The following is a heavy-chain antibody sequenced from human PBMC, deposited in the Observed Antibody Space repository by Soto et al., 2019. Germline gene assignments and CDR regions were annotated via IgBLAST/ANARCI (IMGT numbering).Heavy chain of an antibody. J-gene: IGHJ6*02. CDR1: GFTFSSYA. CDR3: AKDRYYDILTGYRDV. V-gene: IGHV3-23*01. CDR2: ISGSGGST. D-gene: IGHD3-9*01. Sequence: PGGSLRLSCAASGFTFSSYAMSWVRQAPGKGLEWVSAISGSGGSTYYADSVKGRFTISRDNSKNTLYLQMNSLRAEDTAVYYFAKDRYYDILTGYRDVWGQGTTVTVSS.